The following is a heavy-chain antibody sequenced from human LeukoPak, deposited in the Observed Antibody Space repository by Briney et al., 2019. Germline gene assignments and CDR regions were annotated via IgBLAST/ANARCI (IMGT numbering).Heavy chain of an antibody. D-gene: IGHD2-15*01. Sequence: GGSLRLSCAASGFTFSSYEINWVRQAPGKGLEWVSYISSSGSTIYYADSVKGRFTISRDNAKNSLYLQMNSLRAEDTAVYYCARGALGYCSGGSCYSDDAFDIWGQGTMVTVSS. CDR1: GFTFSSYE. CDR2: ISSSGSTI. V-gene: IGHV3-48*03. J-gene: IGHJ3*02. CDR3: ARGALGYCSGGSCYSDDAFDI.